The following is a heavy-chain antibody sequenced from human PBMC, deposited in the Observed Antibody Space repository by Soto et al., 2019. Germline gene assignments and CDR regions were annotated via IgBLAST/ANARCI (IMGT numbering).Heavy chain of an antibody. CDR2: SSGSGGST. D-gene: IGHD1-1*01. Sequence: EVQLLESGGGLVQPGGSLRLSCAASGFTFSSYAMSWVRQAPGKGLEWVSASSGSGGSTYYADSVKGRFTISRDNSKNTLYLQMNSMSAEDTAVDYCAKDRWKTLFDYWGQGTLVTVSS. CDR1: GFTFSSYA. J-gene: IGHJ4*02. CDR3: AKDRWKTLFDY. V-gene: IGHV3-23*01.